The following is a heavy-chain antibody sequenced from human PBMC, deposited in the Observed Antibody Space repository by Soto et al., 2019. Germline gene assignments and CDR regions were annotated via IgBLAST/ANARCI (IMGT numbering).Heavy chain of an antibody. D-gene: IGHD3-9*01. Sequence: PGGSLRLSCTASGFTFGDYAMSWFRQAPGKGLEWVGFIRSKAYGGTTEYAASVKGRFTISRDDSKSIAYLQMNSLKTEDTAVYYCTRAPPRYFDWLSSDYWGQGTLVTVS. CDR1: GFTFGDYA. J-gene: IGHJ4*02. CDR3: TRAPPRYFDWLSSDY. CDR2: IRSKAYGGTT. V-gene: IGHV3-49*03.